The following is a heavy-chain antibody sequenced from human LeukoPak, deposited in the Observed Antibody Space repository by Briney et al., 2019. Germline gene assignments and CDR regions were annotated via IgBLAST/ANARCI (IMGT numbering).Heavy chain of an antibody. Sequence: SETLSLTCTVSGGSISSYYWSWIRQPPGKGLEWIGYIYYSGSTNYNPSLKSRVTISVDTSKNQFSLKLSSVTAADTAVYYCARAGVGVTSHVFDYWGQGTLVTVSS. J-gene: IGHJ4*02. CDR3: ARAGVGVTSHVFDY. D-gene: IGHD1-26*01. CDR1: GGSISSYY. CDR2: IYYSGST. V-gene: IGHV4-59*08.